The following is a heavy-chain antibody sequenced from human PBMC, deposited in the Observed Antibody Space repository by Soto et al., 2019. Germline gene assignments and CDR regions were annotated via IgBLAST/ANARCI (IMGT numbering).Heavy chain of an antibody. D-gene: IGHD3-3*01. CDR2: INPSGGST. J-gene: IGHJ6*03. CDR1: GYTFTSYY. V-gene: IGHV1-46*03. Sequence: GASVKVSCKASGYTFTSYYMHWVRQAPGQGLEWMGIINPSGGSTSYAQKFQGRVTMTRDTSTSTVYMELSSLRSEDTAVYYCARGADSELRFLEWPSPMDVWGKGTTVTVSS. CDR3: ARGADSELRFLEWPSPMDV.